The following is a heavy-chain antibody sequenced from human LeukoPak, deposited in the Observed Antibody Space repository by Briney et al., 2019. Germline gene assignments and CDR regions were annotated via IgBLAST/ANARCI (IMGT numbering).Heavy chain of an antibody. V-gene: IGHV1-2*06. Sequence: GASVKVSCKASGYTFTGYYMHWVRQAPGQGLEWMGRINPNSGGTNYAQKFQGRVTMTRDTSTSTAYMELSRLRSDDTAVYYCARDIGVVIKRPGKFDYWGQGTLVTVSS. CDR2: INPNSGGT. J-gene: IGHJ4*02. CDR3: ARDIGVVIKRPGKFDY. D-gene: IGHD3-3*01. CDR1: GYTFTGYY.